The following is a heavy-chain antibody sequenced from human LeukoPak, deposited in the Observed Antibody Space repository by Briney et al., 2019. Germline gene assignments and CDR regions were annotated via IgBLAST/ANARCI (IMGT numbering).Heavy chain of an antibody. D-gene: IGHD5-12*01. CDR3: ARDRGGYDFVY. CDR1: GGSFSGYY. J-gene: IGHJ4*02. V-gene: IGHV4-34*01. Sequence: PSETLSLTCAVYGGSFSGYYWSWIRQPPGKGLEWIGEINHSGSTNYNPSLKSRVTISVDTSKNQFSLKLSSVTAADTAVYYCARDRGGYDFVYWGQGTLVTVSS. CDR2: INHSGST.